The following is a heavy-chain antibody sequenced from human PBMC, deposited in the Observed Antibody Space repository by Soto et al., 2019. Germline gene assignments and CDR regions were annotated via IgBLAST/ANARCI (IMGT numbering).Heavy chain of an antibody. D-gene: IGHD6-13*01. V-gene: IGHV4-34*01. CDR2: INHSGST. Sequence: PSETLSLTCAVYGGSFSGYYWSWIRQPPGKGLEWIGEINHSGSTNYNPSLKSRVTISVDTSKNQFSLKLSSVTAADTAVYYCARGGGIAAAGTFGLFDYWGQGTLVTVSS. CDR3: ARGGGIAAAGTFGLFDY. J-gene: IGHJ4*02. CDR1: GGSFSGYY.